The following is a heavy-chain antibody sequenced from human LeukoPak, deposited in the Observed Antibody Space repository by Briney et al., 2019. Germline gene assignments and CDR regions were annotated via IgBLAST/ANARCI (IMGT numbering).Heavy chain of an antibody. CDR1: GFTLSNYW. CDR3: AKDAQRGLDFSNSLES. J-gene: IGHJ4*02. V-gene: IGHV3-74*03. D-gene: IGHD4-11*01. CDR2: IKTDGSIT. Sequence: PGGSLRLSCAASGFTLSNYWMHWVRQLPGKGLVWVSRIKTDGSITTYADSVKGRFTISRDNAKNTVYLQMNSLRVEDTAVYYCAKDAQRGLDFSNSLESWGQGTLVTVSS.